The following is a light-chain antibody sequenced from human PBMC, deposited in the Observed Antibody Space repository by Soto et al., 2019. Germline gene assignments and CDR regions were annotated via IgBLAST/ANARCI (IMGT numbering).Light chain of an antibody. CDR3: QKLNSYHPT. CDR2: DAS. V-gene: IGKV1-5*01. J-gene: IGKJ5*01. CDR1: QSVSGW. Sequence: DIQMTQSPSTLSASVGDRVTVTCRAIQSVSGWLAWYQQKPVEAPRLLIYDASALPRGVPSRFSGSGSGTKFTLTIASLQTEDSATYFFQKLNSYHPTFRQGTRLEI.